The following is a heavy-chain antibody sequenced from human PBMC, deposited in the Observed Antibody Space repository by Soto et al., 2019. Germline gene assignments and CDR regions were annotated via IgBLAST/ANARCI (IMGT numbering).Heavy chain of an antibody. V-gene: IGHV4-30-2*01. D-gene: IGHD2-2*01. Sequence: PSETLSLTCAVSGGSISSGGYSWSWIRQPPGKGLEWIGYIYHSGSTYYNPSLKSRVTISVDRSKNQFSLKLSSVTAADTAVYYCARGRQLLRGYYGMGVWGKGTTVTVSS. CDR1: GGSISSGGYS. CDR2: IYHSGST. CDR3: ARGRQLLRGYYGMGV. J-gene: IGHJ6*04.